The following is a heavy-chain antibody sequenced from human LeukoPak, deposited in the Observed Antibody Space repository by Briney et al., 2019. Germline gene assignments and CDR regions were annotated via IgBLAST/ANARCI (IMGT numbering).Heavy chain of an antibody. D-gene: IGHD5-18*01. Sequence: SVKVSCKASGGTFSSYAISWVRQAPGQGLEWMGRIIPILGIANYAQKFQGRVTITADKSTSTAYMELSSLRSEDTAVYYCARVRGYSYRGDYYYGMDVWGQGTTVTVSS. CDR2: IIPILGIA. V-gene: IGHV1-69*04. CDR3: ARVRGYSYRGDYYYGMDV. CDR1: GGTFSSYA. J-gene: IGHJ6*02.